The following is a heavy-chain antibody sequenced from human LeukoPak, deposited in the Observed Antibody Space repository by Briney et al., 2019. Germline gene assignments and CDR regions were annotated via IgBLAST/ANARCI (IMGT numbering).Heavy chain of an antibody. D-gene: IGHD3-10*01. Sequence: ASVKVSCKASGYTFTTYNINWVRQAPGHGLEWMGWISGYNGNTKYAQKLQGRVTMTTDTSTSTAYMELRILRSDDTAVYDCARRTMGRGITYYYYYIDVWGKGTTVTVSS. V-gene: IGHV1-18*01. CDR1: GYTFTTYN. CDR2: ISGYNGNT. CDR3: ARRTMGRGITYYYYYIDV. J-gene: IGHJ6*03.